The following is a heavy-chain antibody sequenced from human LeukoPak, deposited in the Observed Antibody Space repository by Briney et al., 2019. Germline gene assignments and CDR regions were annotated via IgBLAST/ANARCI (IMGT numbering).Heavy chain of an antibody. Sequence: GGSLRLSCAASGFTFNNYWMSWVRQAPGKGLEWVANIKQDGSEKYYVDSVKGRFTISRDNAKNSLSLQMNSLRAEDTAVYSCARGSYGSGSYYAGNWFDPWGQGTLATVSS. D-gene: IGHD3-22*01. CDR2: IKQDGSEK. V-gene: IGHV3-7*01. J-gene: IGHJ5*02. CDR3: ARGSYGSGSYYAGNWFDP. CDR1: GFTFNNYW.